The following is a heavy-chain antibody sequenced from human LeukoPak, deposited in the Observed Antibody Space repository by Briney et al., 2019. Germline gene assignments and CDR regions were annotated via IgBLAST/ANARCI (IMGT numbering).Heavy chain of an antibody. CDR2: ISSSSSYI. CDR1: GFTFSSYS. J-gene: IGHJ4*02. D-gene: IGHD6-19*01. V-gene: IGHV3-21*01. CDR3: ARVRGSGWYDY. Sequence: GGSLRLSCAASGFTFSSYSMNWVRQAPGKGLEWVSSISSSSSYIYYADSVKGRFTISRDNAKNSLYLQMNSLRAEDMAVYYCARVRGSGWYDYWGQGSLVTVSS.